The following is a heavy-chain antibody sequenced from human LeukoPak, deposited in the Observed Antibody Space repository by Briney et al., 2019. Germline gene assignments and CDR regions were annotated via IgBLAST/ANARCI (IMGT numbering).Heavy chain of an antibody. Sequence: SETLSLTCTVTGGSISSSSYYWGWIRQPPGKGLEWIGSIFYSGSTYYNPSLKSRVTISVDTSKNQFSLKLSSVTAADTAVYYCARHAAILYPFAWGFFDIWGQGTMVTVSS. CDR1: GGSISSSSYY. V-gene: IGHV4-39*01. CDR3: ARHAAILYPFAWGFFDI. CDR2: IFYSGST. J-gene: IGHJ3*02. D-gene: IGHD2-8*01.